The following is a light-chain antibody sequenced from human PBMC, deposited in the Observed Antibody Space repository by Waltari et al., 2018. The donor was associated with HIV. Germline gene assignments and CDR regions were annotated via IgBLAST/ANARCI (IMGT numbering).Light chain of an antibody. CDR1: RANIGNNY. J-gene: IGLJ3*02. V-gene: IGLV1-51*01. CDR3: GTWDSSLSARV. CDR2: DNN. Sequence: QSVLTQPPSVSAAPGQKVTISCSGSRANIGNNYVSWYQHLPGTTPKLLIYDNNNRPSGIPDRFSGSKSGTSATLGITGLQTGDEADYYCGTWDSSLSARVFGGGTKLTVL.